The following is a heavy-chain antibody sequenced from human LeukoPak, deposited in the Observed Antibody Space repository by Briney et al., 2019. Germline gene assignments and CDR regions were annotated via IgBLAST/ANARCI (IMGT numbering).Heavy chain of an antibody. J-gene: IGHJ3*02. V-gene: IGHV3-72*01. D-gene: IGHD3-22*01. Sequence: PGGSLRLSCAASGFTFSDHCMDWVRQAPGKGLEWVGRTRNKANSYTTEYAASVKGRFTISRDDSKNSLYLQMNSLRAEDTAIYYCAKAGGSSGYFSRDAFDIWGQGTMVTVSS. CDR1: GFTFSDHC. CDR2: TRNKANSYTT. CDR3: AKAGGSSGYFSRDAFDI.